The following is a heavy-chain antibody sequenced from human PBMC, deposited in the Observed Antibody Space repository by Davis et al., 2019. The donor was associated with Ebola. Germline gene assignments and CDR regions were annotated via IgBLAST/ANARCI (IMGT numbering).Heavy chain of an antibody. CDR1: GGSISSSSYY. CDR2: IFYSGNT. Sequence: MPGGSLRLSCTVSGGSISSSSYYWGWIRQPPGKGLEWIGSIFYSGNTYYNPSLKSRVTMSVDTPKNQFSLRLSSVTAADTAVYYCAGRIAARPDCFDPWGQGTLVTVSS. D-gene: IGHD6-6*01. J-gene: IGHJ5*02. CDR3: AGRIAARPDCFDP. V-gene: IGHV4-39*01.